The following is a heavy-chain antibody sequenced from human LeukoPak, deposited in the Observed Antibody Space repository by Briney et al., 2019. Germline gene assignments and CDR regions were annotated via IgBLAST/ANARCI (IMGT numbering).Heavy chain of an antibody. CDR3: ARALGTTGMYYFDY. CDR2: MNPNSGNT. CDR1: GYTFTSYD. D-gene: IGHD1-1*01. V-gene: IGHV1-8*01. J-gene: IGHJ4*02. Sequence: VASVKVSYKASGYTFTSYDINWVRQATGQGLEWMGWMNPNSGNTGYAQKFQGRVTMTRNTSISTAYMELSSLRSEDTAVYYCARALGTTGMYYFDYWGQGTLVTVSS.